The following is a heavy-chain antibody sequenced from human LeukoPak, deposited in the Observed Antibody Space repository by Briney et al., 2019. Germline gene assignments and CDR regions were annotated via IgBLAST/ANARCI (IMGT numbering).Heavy chain of an antibody. CDR2: INHSGGT. CDR3: ARMRSAAFDY. V-gene: IGHV4-34*01. CDR1: GGSFSGYY. J-gene: IGHJ4*02. D-gene: IGHD6-25*01. Sequence: PSETLSLTCAVYGGSFSGYYWSWIRQPPGKGLEWIGEINHSGGTNYNPSLKSRVTISVDTSKNQFSLKLSSVTAADTAVYYCARMRSAAFDYWGQGTLVTVSS.